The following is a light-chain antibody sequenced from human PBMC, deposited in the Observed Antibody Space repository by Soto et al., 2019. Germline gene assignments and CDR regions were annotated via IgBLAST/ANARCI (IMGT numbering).Light chain of an antibody. J-gene: IGKJ1*01. CDR2: GAS. CDR3: RQYGSAPLA. V-gene: IGKV3-20*01. Sequence: ALTKCPCPLSLSPGESATLSCRASQSVXSSYLAWYHQKPGQAPCLLXDGASSRATGGPDRFSGSGSGTDFTPTISRIDPDEFAVYYCRQYGSAPLAFGQGTKVDIK. CDR1: QSVXSSY.